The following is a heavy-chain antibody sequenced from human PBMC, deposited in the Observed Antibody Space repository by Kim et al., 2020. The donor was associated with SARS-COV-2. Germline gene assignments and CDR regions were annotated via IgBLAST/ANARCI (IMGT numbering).Heavy chain of an antibody. J-gene: IGHJ6*02. Sequence: SVKVSCKASGFTFTSSAVQWVRQARGQRLEWIGWIVVGSGNTNYAQKFQERVTITRDMSTSTAYMELSSLRSEDTAVYYCATDPLHSGYVPYYYGMDVWGQGTTVTVSS. CDR3: ATDPLHSGYVPYYYGMDV. D-gene: IGHD5-12*01. CDR1: GFTFTSSA. V-gene: IGHV1-58*01. CDR2: IVVGSGNT.